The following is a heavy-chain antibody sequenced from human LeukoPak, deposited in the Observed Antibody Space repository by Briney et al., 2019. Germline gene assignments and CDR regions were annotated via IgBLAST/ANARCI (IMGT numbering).Heavy chain of an antibody. D-gene: IGHD3-10*01. V-gene: IGHV4-61*01. CDR1: GGSISSSSYY. Sequence: PSETLSLTCTVSGGSISSSSYYWSWIRQPPGKGLEWIGYIYYSGSTNYNPSLKSRVTISVDTSKNQFSLKLSSVTAADTAVYYCARVKRYMVRGPDAFDIWGQGTMVTVSS. CDR3: ARVKRYMVRGPDAFDI. J-gene: IGHJ3*02. CDR2: IYYSGST.